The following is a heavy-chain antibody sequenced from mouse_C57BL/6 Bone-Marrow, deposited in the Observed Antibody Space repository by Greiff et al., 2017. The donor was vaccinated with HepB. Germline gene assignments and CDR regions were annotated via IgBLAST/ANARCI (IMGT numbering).Heavy chain of an antibody. D-gene: IGHD3-2*02. CDR2: IYPGSGST. J-gene: IGHJ3*01. Sequence: QVQLKQPGAELVKPGASVKMSCKASGYTFTSYWITWVKQRPGQGLEWIGDIYPGSGSTNYNEKFKSKATLTVDTSSSTAYMQLSSLTSEDSAVYYCARGGSSGFSFAYWGQGTLVTVSA. V-gene: IGHV1-55*01. CDR3: ARGGSSGFSFAY. CDR1: GYTFTSYW.